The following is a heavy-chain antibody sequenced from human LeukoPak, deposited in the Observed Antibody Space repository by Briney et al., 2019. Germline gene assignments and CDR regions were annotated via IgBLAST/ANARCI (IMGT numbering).Heavy chain of an antibody. Sequence: PSETLSLTCAVYGGSFSGYYWSWIRLPPGKGLEWIGEINHSGSTNYNPSLKSRVTISVDTSKNQFSLKLSSVTAADTAVYYCARGHFGSYSYGTDYWGQGTLVTVSS. CDR3: ARGHFGSYSYGTDY. J-gene: IGHJ4*02. CDR2: INHSGST. V-gene: IGHV4-34*01. D-gene: IGHD5-18*01. CDR1: GGSFSGYY.